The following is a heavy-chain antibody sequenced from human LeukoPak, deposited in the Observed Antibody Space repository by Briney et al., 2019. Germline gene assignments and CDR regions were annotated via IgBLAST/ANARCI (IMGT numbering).Heavy chain of an antibody. CDR2: ISGSGGGT. Sequence: QPGGSLRLSCEASGFTFSNYAMSWVRQAPGKGLECVSPISGSGGGTSYRDSVQGRFTVSRDNSTNTLYLQMNSLRAEDTAVYYCAKSPAGSSWPSIDYWGQGTLVTVSS. CDR3: AKSPAGSSWPSIDY. CDR1: GFTFSNYA. J-gene: IGHJ4*02. V-gene: IGHV3-23*01. D-gene: IGHD6-13*01.